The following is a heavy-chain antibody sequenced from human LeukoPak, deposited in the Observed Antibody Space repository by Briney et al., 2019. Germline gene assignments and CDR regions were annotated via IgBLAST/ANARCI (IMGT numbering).Heavy chain of an antibody. D-gene: IGHD5-24*01. V-gene: IGHV3-21*01. Sequence: GGSLRLSCAASGFTFSSYSMNWVRQAPGKGLEWVSSISSSSSYIYYADSVKGRFTISRDNAKNSLYLQMNSLRAEDTAVYYCAREDATDAFDIWGQGTMVTVSS. CDR3: AREDATDAFDI. CDR1: GFTFSSYS. CDR2: ISSSSSYI. J-gene: IGHJ3*02.